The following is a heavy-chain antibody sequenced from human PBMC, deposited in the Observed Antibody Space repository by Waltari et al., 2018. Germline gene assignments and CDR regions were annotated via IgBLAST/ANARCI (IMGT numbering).Heavy chain of an antibody. CDR3: ARVEMDTAMYYYYMDV. D-gene: IGHD5-18*01. V-gene: IGHV3-53*04. CDR2: IYSGGST. J-gene: IGHJ6*03. CDR1: GFTVSSNY. Sequence: EVQLVESGGGLVQPGGSLRLSCAASGFTVSSNYMSWVRQAPGKGLEWVSVIYSGGSTYYADSVKGRFTISRHNSKNTLYLQMNSLRAEDTAVYYCARVEMDTAMYYYYMDVWGKGTTVTISS.